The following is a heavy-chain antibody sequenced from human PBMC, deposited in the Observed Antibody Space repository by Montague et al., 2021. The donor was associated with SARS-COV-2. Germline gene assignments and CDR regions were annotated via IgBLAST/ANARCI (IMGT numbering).Heavy chain of an antibody. CDR1: GGSISGYF. CDR2: IHPSGGIFDSGRT. V-gene: IGHV4-4*07. D-gene: IGHD6-13*01. J-gene: IGHJ4*02. CDR3: ARDSDFSSWHEAEDYFDY. Sequence: SETLSLTCSVSGGSISGYFWSWIRQPAGKGLEWIGRIHPSGGIFDSGRTTYHPPLTSRVTASIDTSRHQLSLSLTSVTASDTAVYFCARDSDFSSWHEAEDYFDYWGQGILVAVSS.